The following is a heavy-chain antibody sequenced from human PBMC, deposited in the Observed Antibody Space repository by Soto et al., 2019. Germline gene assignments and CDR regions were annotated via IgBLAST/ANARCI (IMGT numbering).Heavy chain of an antibody. V-gene: IGHV3-21*01. J-gene: IGHJ6*02. CDR3: AGEVTSYYYYYYGMDV. Sequence: PGGSLRLSCAASGFTFSSYSMNWVRQAPGKRLEWVSSISSSSSYIYYADSVKGRFTISRDNAKNSLYLQMNSLRAEDTAVYYCAGEVTSYYYYYYGMDVWGQGTTVTVSS. CDR1: GFTFSSYS. CDR2: ISSSSSYI. D-gene: IGHD4-17*01.